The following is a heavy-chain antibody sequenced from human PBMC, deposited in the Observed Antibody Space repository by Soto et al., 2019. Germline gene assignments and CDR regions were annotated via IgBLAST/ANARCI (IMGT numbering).Heavy chain of an antibody. CDR1: GGSISSSSYY. V-gene: IGHV4-39*01. Sequence: QLQLQESGPGLVKPSETLSLTCTVSGGSISSSSYYWGWIRQPPGKGLEWIGSIYYSGSTYYNPSLKSRVTISVDTSKNQFSLKLSSVTAADTAVYYCARHPSSWYPGWFDPWGQGTLVTVSS. J-gene: IGHJ5*02. D-gene: IGHD6-13*01. CDR2: IYYSGST. CDR3: ARHPSSWYPGWFDP.